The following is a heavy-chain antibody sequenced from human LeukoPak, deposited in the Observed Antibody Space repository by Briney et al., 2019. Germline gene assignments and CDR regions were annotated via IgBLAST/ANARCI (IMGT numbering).Heavy chain of an antibody. CDR2: IYYSGSI. CDR3: TFNLGSGSYAFDI. Sequence: MASETLSLTCTVSGGSISSSSYYWGWIRQPPGKGLEWIGSIYYSGSIYYNPSLKSRVTISLDTSKNQFSLKLTPVTAADTAVYYCTFNLGSGSYAFDIWGQGTMVTVSS. V-gene: IGHV4-39*07. J-gene: IGHJ3*02. D-gene: IGHD3-10*01. CDR1: GGSISSSSYY.